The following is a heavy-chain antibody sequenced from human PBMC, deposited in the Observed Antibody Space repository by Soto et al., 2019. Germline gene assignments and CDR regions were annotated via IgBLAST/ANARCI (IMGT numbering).Heavy chain of an antibody. V-gene: IGHV3-23*01. CDR2: TSGNSGKT. J-gene: IGHJ4*01. Sequence: WGSLRLSCTASGFTFSSYAMSWVRQAPGMELEWVSTTSGNSGKTNYAESVKGRFSISRDNSKKTVHQQLDSLRAEDTAVYFCPRVGFVLMGLYYFQQWGQGTLVTVSS. D-gene: IGHD1-26*01. CDR3: PRVGFVLMGLYYFQQ. CDR1: GFTFSSYA.